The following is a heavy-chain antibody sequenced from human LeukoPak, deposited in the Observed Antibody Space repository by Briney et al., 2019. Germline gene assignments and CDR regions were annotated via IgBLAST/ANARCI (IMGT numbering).Heavy chain of an antibody. CDR1: GGSFSGYY. J-gene: IGHJ5*02. CDR3: ARGDIVVVPSSLGPWFDP. Sequence: SETLSLTCAVYGGSFSGYYWSWIRQPPGKGLEWIGEINHSGSTNYNPSLKSRVTISVDTSKNQFSLKLSSVTAADTAVYYYARGDIVVVPSSLGPWFDPWGQGTLVTVSS. D-gene: IGHD2-2*01. V-gene: IGHV4-34*01. CDR2: INHSGST.